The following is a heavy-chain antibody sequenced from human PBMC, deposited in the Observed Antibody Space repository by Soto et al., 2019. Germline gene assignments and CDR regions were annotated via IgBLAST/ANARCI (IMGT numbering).Heavy chain of an antibody. D-gene: IGHD6-19*01. J-gene: IGHJ4*02. V-gene: IGHV3-9*01. CDR3: AKESAVAGENDFDY. CDR1: GFTFDDYA. Sequence: EVQLVESGGGLVQPGRSLRLSCAASGFTFDDYAMHWVRQAPGKGLEWVSGISWNSGSIGYADSVKGRFTISRDNAKNSLHLQMNSLRAEATALYYCAKESAVAGENDFDYWGQGTLVTVSS. CDR2: ISWNSGSI.